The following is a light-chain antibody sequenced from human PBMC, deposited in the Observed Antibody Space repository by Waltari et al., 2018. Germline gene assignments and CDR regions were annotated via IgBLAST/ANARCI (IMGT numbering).Light chain of an antibody. Sequence: DIVLTQSPGTLSLSPGERATLSCRASQSVNRYLAWYQHKPGQAPRLLIYDASNRATGIPARFSGSGSETDFTLTISSLEPEDFAVYYCQQRANWPPVTFGQGTRLEIK. CDR3: QQRANWPPVT. CDR1: QSVNRY. J-gene: IGKJ5*01. CDR2: DAS. V-gene: IGKV3-11*01.